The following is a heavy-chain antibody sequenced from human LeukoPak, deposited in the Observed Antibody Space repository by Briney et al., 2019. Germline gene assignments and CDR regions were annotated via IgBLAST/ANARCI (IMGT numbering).Heavy chain of an antibody. CDR3: AKMRTGWLPFDY. V-gene: IGHV3-7*01. J-gene: IGHJ4*02. D-gene: IGHD5-12*01. CDR2: IKQDGSEK. CDR1: GFTVSSNN. Sequence: AGGSLRVSCAATGFTVSSNNMSWVRQAPGKGLEWVANIKQDGSEKYYVDSVKGRFTISRDNAKNSLYLQMNSLRAEDTAVYYCAKMRTGWLPFDYWGQGTLVTVSS.